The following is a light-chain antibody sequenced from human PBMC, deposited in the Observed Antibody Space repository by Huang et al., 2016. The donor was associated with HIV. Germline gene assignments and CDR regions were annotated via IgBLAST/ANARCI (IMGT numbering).Light chain of an antibody. V-gene: IGKV3-15*01. CDR1: QTVSSN. CDR3: QHYRVWPPVYT. J-gene: IGKJ2*01. CDR2: AES. Sequence: EIVMTQSPATLSVSPGERATLSCRASQTVSSNLAWYQQKPGQAPGLLIYAESTRATDIPARFSGSGSGTEFTLTISSLQSEDFAVYYCQHYRVWPPVYTFGQGTKLEIK.